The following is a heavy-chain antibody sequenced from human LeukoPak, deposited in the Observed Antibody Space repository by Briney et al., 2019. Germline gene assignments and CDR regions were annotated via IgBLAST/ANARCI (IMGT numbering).Heavy chain of an antibody. CDR3: ARDPYSTTIVGATTGYYYYYGMDV. D-gene: IGHD1-26*01. V-gene: IGHV4-34*01. Sequence: SETLSLTCAVYGGSFSGYYWSWIRQPPGKGLEWIGEINHSESTNYNPSLKSRVTISVDTSKNQFSLKLSSVTAADTAVYYCARDPYSTTIVGATTGYYYYYGMDVWGQGTTVTVSS. CDR1: GGSFSGYY. CDR2: INHSEST. J-gene: IGHJ6*02.